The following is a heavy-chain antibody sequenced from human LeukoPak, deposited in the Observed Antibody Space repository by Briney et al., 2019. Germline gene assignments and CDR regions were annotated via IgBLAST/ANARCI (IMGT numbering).Heavy chain of an antibody. D-gene: IGHD3-3*01. Sequence: SVKVSCKASGGTFSSYAISWVRQAPGQGLEWMGGIIPIFGTANYAQKFQGRVTITADKSTSTAYMELSSLRSEDTAVYYCARGERITIFGVVIVSLGAFDIWGQGTMVTVSS. J-gene: IGHJ3*02. CDR2: IIPIFGTA. CDR1: GGTFSSYA. V-gene: IGHV1-69*06. CDR3: ARGERITIFGVVIVSLGAFDI.